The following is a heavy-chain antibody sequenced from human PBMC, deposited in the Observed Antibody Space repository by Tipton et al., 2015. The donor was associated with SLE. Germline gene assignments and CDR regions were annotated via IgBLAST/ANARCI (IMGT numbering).Heavy chain of an antibody. D-gene: IGHD1-26*01. CDR2: ISGSGAKT. J-gene: IGHJ4*02. Sequence: GSLRLSCAASGFTFSNYAMNWVRQAPGKGLEWVSAISGSGAKTYTADSVKGRFTMSRDNSKNTLYLQMNSLRAEDTAVYYCARTGSGSYSDCWGQGTLVTVAS. V-gene: IGHV3-23*01. CDR3: ARTGSGSYSDC. CDR1: GFTFSNYA.